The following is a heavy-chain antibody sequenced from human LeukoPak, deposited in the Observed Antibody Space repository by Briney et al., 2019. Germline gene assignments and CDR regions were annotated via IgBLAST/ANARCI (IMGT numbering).Heavy chain of an antibody. Sequence: SETLSLTCTVSDGSLSSYYWSWIRQTPGKGLEWIGYIYYSGSAHYNPSLKSRVTISVDTSKNQFSLKLTSVTAADTAVYYCARVAAPIAVAGTGAFDIWGQGALVTVSS. J-gene: IGHJ3*02. CDR3: ARVAAPIAVAGTGAFDI. V-gene: IGHV4-59*01. D-gene: IGHD6-19*01. CDR2: IYYSGSA. CDR1: DGSLSSYY.